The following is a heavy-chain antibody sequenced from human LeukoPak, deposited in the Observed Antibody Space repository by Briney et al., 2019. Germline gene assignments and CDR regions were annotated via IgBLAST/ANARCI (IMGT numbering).Heavy chain of an antibody. CDR3: AKGLAQLWFY. CDR1: GFTFSSYA. Sequence: GGSLRLSCATSGFTFSSYAMSWVRQAPGKVREWVSPISGSGCSTYYADSLKGRFTIYRDNSKNTLYLQMNSLRAEDTAVYYCAKGLAQLWFYWGQGTLVTVSS. V-gene: IGHV3-23*01. J-gene: IGHJ4*02. CDR2: ISGSGCST. D-gene: IGHD5-18*01.